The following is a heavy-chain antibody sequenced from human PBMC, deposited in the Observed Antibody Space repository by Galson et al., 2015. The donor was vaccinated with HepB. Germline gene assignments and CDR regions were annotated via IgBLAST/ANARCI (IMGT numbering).Heavy chain of an antibody. CDR1: GYTFTSYG. J-gene: IGHJ4*02. D-gene: IGHD2-2*02. CDR2: ISAYNGNT. CDR3: ARVRLRYCSSTSCYTGFGVDY. V-gene: IGHV1-18*01. Sequence: SVKVSCKASGYTFTSYGISWVRQAPGQGLEWMGWISAYNGNTNYAQKLQGRVTMTTDTSTSTAYMELRSLRSDDTAVYYCARVRLRYCSSTSCYTGFGVDYWGQGTLVTVSS.